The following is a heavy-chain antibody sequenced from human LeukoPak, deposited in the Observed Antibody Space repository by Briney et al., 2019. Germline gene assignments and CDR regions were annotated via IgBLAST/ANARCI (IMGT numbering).Heavy chain of an antibody. CDR3: ARGQGGTLDY. CDR1: GGSISSVGYY. V-gene: IGHV4-30-2*01. Sequence: PSETLSLTCTFSGGSISSVGYYGSWIRQPPGKGLEGIGYIYHSGSTYYNPSLKRLVTISVERSKNQFSLKLSSVTAADTAVYYCARGQGGTLDYWGPGTLVTVSS. J-gene: IGHJ4*02. D-gene: IGHD3-16*01. CDR2: IYHSGST.